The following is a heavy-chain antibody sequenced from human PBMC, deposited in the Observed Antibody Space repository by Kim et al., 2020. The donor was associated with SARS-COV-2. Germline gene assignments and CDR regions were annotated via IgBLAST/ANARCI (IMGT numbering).Heavy chain of an antibody. CDR1: GGSISSYY. CDR3: ARLNVGSPFDP. J-gene: IGHJ5*02. Sequence: ETLSLTCTVSGGSISSYYWDWIRQPPGKGLEYIGCIYHDGSNYYNPSLKSRVTIYMDTSKNQFFLKLSSVNAADTAVYYCARLNVGSPFDPWGQGTLVTVSS. V-gene: IGHV4-39*01. CDR2: IYHDGSN. D-gene: IGHD6-13*01.